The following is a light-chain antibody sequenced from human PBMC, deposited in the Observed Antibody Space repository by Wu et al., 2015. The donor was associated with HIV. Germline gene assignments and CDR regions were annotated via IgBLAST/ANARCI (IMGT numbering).Light chain of an antibody. V-gene: IGKV3-20*01. CDR2: GAS. CDR3: QQYGSSLFT. CDR1: QSVSSSY. Sequence: EIVLTQSPGTLSLSPGERATLSCRASQSVSSSYLAWYQQKPGQAPRLLIYGASSRATGIPDRFSGSGSGTDFTLTISRLEPEDFAVYYCQQYGSSLFTFGLGTKWI. J-gene: IGKJ3*01.